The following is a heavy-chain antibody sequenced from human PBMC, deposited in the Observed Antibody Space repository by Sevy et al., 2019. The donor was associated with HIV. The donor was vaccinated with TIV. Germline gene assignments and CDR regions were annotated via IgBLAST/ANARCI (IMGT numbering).Heavy chain of an antibody. D-gene: IGHD2-2*01. J-gene: IGHJ6*02. Sequence: ASVKVSCKASGYTFTSYGISWVRQAPGQGLEWMGWISAYNGNTNYAQKLQGRVTMTTDTSTSTAYMELRSLRSDDTAVYYCARSSSTSCYYYYYGMDVWGQGTTVTVSS. CDR2: ISAYNGNT. CDR3: ARSSSTSCYYYYYGMDV. V-gene: IGHV1-18*01. CDR1: GYTFTSYG.